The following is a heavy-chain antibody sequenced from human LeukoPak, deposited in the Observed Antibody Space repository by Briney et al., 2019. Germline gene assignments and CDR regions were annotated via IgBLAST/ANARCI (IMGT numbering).Heavy chain of an antibody. J-gene: IGHJ6*02. CDR1: GGTFSSYA. D-gene: IGHD6-13*01. Sequence: GASVKVSCKASGGTFSSYAISWVRQAPGQGLEWMGGIIPIFGTANYAQKFQGRVTITADKSTSTAYMELSSLRSEDTAVYYCARELKQLVLKNDYYYGMDVWGQGTTVTVSS. CDR2: IIPIFGTA. CDR3: ARELKQLVLKNDYYYGMDV. V-gene: IGHV1-69*06.